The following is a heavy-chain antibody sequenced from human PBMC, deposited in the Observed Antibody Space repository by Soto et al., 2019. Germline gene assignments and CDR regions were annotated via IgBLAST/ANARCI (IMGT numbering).Heavy chain of an antibody. J-gene: IGHJ3*02. CDR2: IDPSDSYT. CDR1: GYSFTSYW. V-gene: IGHV5-10-1*01. D-gene: IGHD3-22*01. Sequence: GESLKISCKGSGYSFTSYWISWVRQMPGKGLEWMGRIDPSDSYTNYSPSFQGHVTISADKSISTAYLQWSSLKASDTAMYYCARLLGYYDSSGFPFDIWGQGTMVTVSS. CDR3: ARLLGYYDSSGFPFDI.